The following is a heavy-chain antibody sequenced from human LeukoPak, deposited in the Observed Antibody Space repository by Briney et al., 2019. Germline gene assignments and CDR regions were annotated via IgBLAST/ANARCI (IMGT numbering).Heavy chain of an antibody. CDR1: GYAFTNYA. CDR2: ISVYNGNT. D-gene: IGHD2-2*01. J-gene: IGHJ4*02. V-gene: IGHV1-18*01. CDR3: ARGYCSSATCRHFDY. Sequence: ASLKVSCKASGYAFTNYAISWVRQAPGQGLEWMGWISVYNGNTNYAQKLQGRVTMTADTSTTTAYIELRSLRSDDTAVYYCARGYCSSATCRHFDYWGQGALVTV.